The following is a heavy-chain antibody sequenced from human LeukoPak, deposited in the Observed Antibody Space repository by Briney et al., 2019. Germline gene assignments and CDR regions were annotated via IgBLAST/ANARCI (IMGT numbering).Heavy chain of an antibody. CDR2: IYYGGST. D-gene: IGHD2-2*01. CDR3: ARAPRVPAAMRPNWFDP. CDR1: GGSISSSTYY. Sequence: SETLSLTCTVSGGSISSSTYYWGWIRQPPGKGLEWIGDIYYGGSTYYNPSLKSRVTISVDTSKNQFSLKLSSVTAADTAVYYCARAPRVPAAMRPNWFDPWGQGTLVTVSS. V-gene: IGHV4-39*07. J-gene: IGHJ5*02.